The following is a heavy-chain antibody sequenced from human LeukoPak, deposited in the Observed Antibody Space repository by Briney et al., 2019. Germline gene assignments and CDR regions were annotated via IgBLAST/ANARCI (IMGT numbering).Heavy chain of an antibody. J-gene: IGHJ4*02. V-gene: IGHV4-34*01. CDR3: ARGHDSSGYPI. D-gene: IGHD3-22*01. Sequence: SETLSLTCAVYGGSFSGYYWSWIRQPPGKGLEWIGEINHSGSTNYNPSLKSRVTISVDTSKNQFSLKLSSVTAADTAVYYCARGHDSSGYPIWGQGTLVTVSS. CDR1: GGSFSGYY. CDR2: INHSGST.